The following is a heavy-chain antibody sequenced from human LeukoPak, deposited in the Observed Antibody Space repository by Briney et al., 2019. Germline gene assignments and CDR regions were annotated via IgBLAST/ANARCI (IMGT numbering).Heavy chain of an antibody. CDR1: GGSISGYY. J-gene: IGHJ4*02. V-gene: IGHV4-4*07. Sequence: KPSETLSLTCSVSGGSISGYYSSWVRQPAGKGLEWIGRFYTSRNIDYNPSLESRVSMSVDASKNKVFLKLSSVTAADTAVYYCARDDVGISAVGAYWGPGILVTVSS. CDR2: FYTSRNI. CDR3: ARDDVGISAVGAY. D-gene: IGHD6-13*01.